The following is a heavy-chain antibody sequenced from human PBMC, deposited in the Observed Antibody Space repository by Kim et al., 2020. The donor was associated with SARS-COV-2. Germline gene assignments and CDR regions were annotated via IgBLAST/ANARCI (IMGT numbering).Heavy chain of an antibody. CDR3: VRDYGYAFDI. V-gene: IGHV3-48*02. CDR1: GFTFSSYT. J-gene: IGHJ3*02. D-gene: IGHD3-10*01. CDR2: IDSWSSTI. Sequence: GGSLRLSCAGSGFTFSSYTMNWIRQAPGKGLEWISYIDSWSSTIDYADSVKGRFTISRDNARNSLYLQMNSLRDEDTAVYYCVRDYGYAFDIWGQGTMVT.